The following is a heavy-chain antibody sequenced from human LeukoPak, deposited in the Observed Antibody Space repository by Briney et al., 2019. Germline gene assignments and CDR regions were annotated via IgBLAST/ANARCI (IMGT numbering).Heavy chain of an antibody. Sequence: GRSLRLSCAASGFTFSSYAMHWVRQAPGKGLEWVAVISYDGSNKYYADSVKGRFTISRDNSKNTLYLQMNSLRAEDTAVYYCARHYDFVPGDGMDVWGQGTTVTVSS. CDR1: GFTFSSYA. V-gene: IGHV3-30-3*01. CDR3: ARHYDFVPGDGMDV. J-gene: IGHJ6*02. D-gene: IGHD3-3*01. CDR2: ISYDGSNK.